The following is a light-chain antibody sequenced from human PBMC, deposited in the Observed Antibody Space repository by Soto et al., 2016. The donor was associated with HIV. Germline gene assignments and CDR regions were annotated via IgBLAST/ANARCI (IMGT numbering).Light chain of an antibody. CDR2: KAS. J-gene: IGKJ4*01. CDR1: QSINSW. CDR3: QQANNFPRT. Sequence: DIQMTQSPSTLSASVGDRVTITCRASQSINSWLAWYQQKAGKAPKLLIYKASSLESGVPSRFSGSGSGTDFTLTINNLQPEDFATYYCQQANNFPRTFGGGTRVEMK. V-gene: IGKV1-5*03.